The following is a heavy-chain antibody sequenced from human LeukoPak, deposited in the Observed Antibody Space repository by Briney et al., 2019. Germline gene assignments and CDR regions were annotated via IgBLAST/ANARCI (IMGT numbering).Heavy chain of an antibody. D-gene: IGHD3-10*01. V-gene: IGHV3-74*01. Sequence: GGSLRLSCAASGFTFSSYWMHWVRQAPGKGLVWVSRINSDASTTSYADSVKGRFTISRDNSKNTLYLQMNSLRAEDTAVYYCAKDVSGIGWFDPWGQGTLVTVSS. CDR3: AKDVSGIGWFDP. J-gene: IGHJ5*02. CDR1: GFTFSSYW. CDR2: INSDASTT.